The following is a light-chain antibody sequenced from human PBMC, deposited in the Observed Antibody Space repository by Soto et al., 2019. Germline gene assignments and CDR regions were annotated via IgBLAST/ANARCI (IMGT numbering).Light chain of an antibody. J-gene: IGLJ1*01. CDR2: EVS. V-gene: IGLV2-14*01. CDR3: SSYTSSSTDV. Sequence: QSALTQPASVSGSPGQSITISCTGTSSDVGGYNYVSWYQQHAGKAPKLMIYEVSNRPSGVSNRFSGSKSGNTASLTISGLQPGDEADYYCSSYTSSSTDVFGTGTKVTVL. CDR1: SSDVGGYNY.